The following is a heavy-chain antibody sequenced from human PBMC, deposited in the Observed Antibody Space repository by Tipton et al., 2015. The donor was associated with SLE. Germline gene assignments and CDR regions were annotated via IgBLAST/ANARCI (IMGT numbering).Heavy chain of an antibody. CDR2: ISAYNGNT. V-gene: IGHV1-18*01. J-gene: IGHJ3*02. CDR1: GYTFTSYG. CDR3: ARDLRYFDWLLSDAFDI. Sequence: QLVQSGAEVKKPGASVKVPCKASGYTFTSYGISWVRQAPGQGLEWMGWISAYNGNTNYAQKLQGRVTMTTDTSTSTAYMELRSLRSDDTAVYYCARDLRYFDWLLSDAFDIWGQGTMVTVSS. D-gene: IGHD3-9*01.